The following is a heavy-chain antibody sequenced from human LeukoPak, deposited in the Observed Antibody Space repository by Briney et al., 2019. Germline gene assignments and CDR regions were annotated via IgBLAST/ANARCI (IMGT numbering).Heavy chain of an antibody. Sequence: PGGSLRLSCAASGFSFSSYAMSWVRQAPGGGLGWVSSISGSGGRTYDADSVKGRFTISRDNAKNSLYLQMNSLRAEDTAVYYCARDGDIVVVPAAMYFDYWGQGTLVTVSS. V-gene: IGHV3-23*01. D-gene: IGHD2-2*01. CDR3: ARDGDIVVVPAAMYFDY. CDR1: GFSFSSYA. J-gene: IGHJ4*02. CDR2: ISGSGGRT.